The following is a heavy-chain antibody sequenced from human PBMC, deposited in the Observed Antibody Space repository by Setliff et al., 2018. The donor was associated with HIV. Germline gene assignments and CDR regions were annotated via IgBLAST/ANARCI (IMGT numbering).Heavy chain of an antibody. V-gene: IGHV3-9*01. D-gene: IGHD3-22*01. J-gene: IGHJ1*01. Sequence: GGSLRLSCAASGFTFDDYAMHWVRQAPGKGLEWVSGISWNSGSIGYADSVKGRFTISRDNAKNSLYLQMNTLRAEDTAVYYCARGRHHDSSGYYRGCFHSWGQGTLVTVSS. CDR3: ARGRHHDSSGYYRGCFHS. CDR1: GFTFDDYA. CDR2: ISWNSGSI.